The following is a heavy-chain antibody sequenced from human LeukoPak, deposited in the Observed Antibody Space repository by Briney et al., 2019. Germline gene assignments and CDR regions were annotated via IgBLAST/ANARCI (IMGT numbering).Heavy chain of an antibody. J-gene: IGHJ4*02. CDR2: IKSKTDGGTT. Sequence: PGGSLRLSCAASGFAMSSNYMSWVRQAPGKGLEWVGRIKSKTDGGTTDYAAPVKGRFTISRDDSKNTLYLQMNSLKTEDTAVYYCTATLYDSSGYYLDYWGQGTLVTVSS. D-gene: IGHD3-22*01. CDR1: GFAMSSNY. V-gene: IGHV3-15*01. CDR3: TATLYDSSGYYLDY.